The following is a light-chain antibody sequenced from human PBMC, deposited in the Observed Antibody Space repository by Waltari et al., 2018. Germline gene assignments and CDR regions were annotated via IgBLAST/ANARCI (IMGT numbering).Light chain of an antibody. CDR3: QQYNNWPWT. CDR2: GSS. CDR1: QSVSSN. Sequence: EIVMTQSPATLSVSPGERATLSCRASQSVSSNLAWYQQRPGQAPRLLIYGSSAWATGFPVKFRGSGSGTEFTLTITSMQSEDFAVYYCQQYNNWPWTFGQGTKVEIK. V-gene: IGKV3-15*01. J-gene: IGKJ1*01.